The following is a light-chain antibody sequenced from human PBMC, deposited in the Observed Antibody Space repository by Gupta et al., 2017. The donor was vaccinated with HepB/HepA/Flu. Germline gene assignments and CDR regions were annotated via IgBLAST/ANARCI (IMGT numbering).Light chain of an antibody. J-gene: IGKJ4*01. Sequence: IQMTQSPSSLSASIGDKVTITCRASQSIYFYLNWYQQKPGKAPKVLISVASNLQSGVPSRFSGGGSGTNFTLTITSLQLEDFATYFCQQTVSTPLTFGGGTKVQI. CDR2: VAS. CDR1: QSIYFY. CDR3: QQTVSTPLT. V-gene: IGKV1-39*01.